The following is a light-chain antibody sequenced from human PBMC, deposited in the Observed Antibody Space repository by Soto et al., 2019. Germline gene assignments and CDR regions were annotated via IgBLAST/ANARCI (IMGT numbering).Light chain of an antibody. CDR1: QSVSSSF. CDR3: QQYGSSPRT. CDR2: GAS. Sequence: ERVLTQSPGTRSLSPGERATLSCRASQSVSSSFLAWYQQKPGQAPGLLIYGASSRATGIPDRFSGSGSGTDFTLTISRLEPEDFAVYYCQQYGSSPRTFGQGTKVDIK. V-gene: IGKV3-20*01. J-gene: IGKJ1*01.